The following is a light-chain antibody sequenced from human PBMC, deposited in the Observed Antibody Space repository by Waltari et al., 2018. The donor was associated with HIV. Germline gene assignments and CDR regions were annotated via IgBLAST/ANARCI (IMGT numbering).Light chain of an antibody. V-gene: IGKV1-33*01. Sequence: DIQMTQSPSSLSSSVGDIFTITCQASQDISNYLNWYQQKPGKAPKLLIYDASNLETGVPSRFSGSGSGKDFTFTISSLQPEDIATYYCQQYDNLPLTFGGGTKVEIK. CDR2: DAS. CDR3: QQYDNLPLT. J-gene: IGKJ4*01. CDR1: QDISNY.